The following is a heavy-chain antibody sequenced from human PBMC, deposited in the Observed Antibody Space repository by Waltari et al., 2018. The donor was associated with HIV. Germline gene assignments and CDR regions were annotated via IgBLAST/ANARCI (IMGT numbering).Heavy chain of an antibody. CDR3: ASFRPPISGTATFDH. Sequence: QLQLQGSGPRLVKPSETLSLNCAASGGSVTNSSYYWGWIRQPPGKGLEWIGNGYYTGNTYYNPSLRSRLTMSVDTSKNQFSLTLRSVTAADTAFYYCASFRPPISGTATFDHWGQRTLVTVSS. J-gene: IGHJ4*02. CDR1: GGSVTNSSYY. CDR2: GYYTGNT. V-gene: IGHV4-39*01. D-gene: IGHD1-7*01.